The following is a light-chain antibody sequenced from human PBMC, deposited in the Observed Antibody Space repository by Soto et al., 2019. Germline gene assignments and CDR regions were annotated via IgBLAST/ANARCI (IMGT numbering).Light chain of an antibody. CDR1: SSDVGGYNC. V-gene: IGLV2-14*01. CDR2: DVS. CDR3: SSYTTSNTRQIV. Sequence: QSALTQPASVSGSPGQSITISCTGTSSDVGGYNCVSWYQQHPGKAPKFMIYDVSNRPSGVSNRFSGSKSGNTASLTISGLQAEDEADYYCSSYTTSNTRQIVFGTGTKVTVL. J-gene: IGLJ1*01.